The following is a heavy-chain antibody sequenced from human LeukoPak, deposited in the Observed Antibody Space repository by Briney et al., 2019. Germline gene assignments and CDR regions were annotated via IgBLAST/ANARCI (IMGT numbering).Heavy chain of an antibody. CDR2: IKQDGSEK. D-gene: IGHD3-22*01. J-gene: IGHJ6*02. CDR1: GFTFSSYW. Sequence: PGGSLRLSCAASGFTFSSYWMSWVRQAPGKGLEWVANIKQDGSEKYYVDSVKGRFTISRDNAKNSLYLQMNSLRAEDTAVYYCARGGYDSSGYYPDYYYYGMDVWGQGTTVTVSS. CDR3: ARGGYDSSGYYPDYYYYGMDV. V-gene: IGHV3-7*01.